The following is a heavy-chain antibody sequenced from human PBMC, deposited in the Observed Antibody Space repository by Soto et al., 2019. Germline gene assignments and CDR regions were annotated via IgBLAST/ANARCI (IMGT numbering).Heavy chain of an antibody. D-gene: IGHD3-10*01. Sequence: GASVKVSCKASGYTFTSYYMHWVRQAPGQGLEWMGIINPSGGSTSYAQKFQGRVTMTRDTSTSTVYMELSSLRSEDTAVYYCARDGVTMVRGVAFFDYWGQGTLVTVSS. CDR3: ARDGVTMVRGVAFFDY. CDR1: GYTFTSYY. J-gene: IGHJ4*02. V-gene: IGHV1-46*03. CDR2: INPSGGST.